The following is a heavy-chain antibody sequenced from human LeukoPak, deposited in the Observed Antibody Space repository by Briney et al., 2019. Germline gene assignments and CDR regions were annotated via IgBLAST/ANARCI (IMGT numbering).Heavy chain of an antibody. CDR2: IIPEFGTE. D-gene: IGHD2-2*01. CDR1: GYTFTGYY. J-gene: IGHJ4*02. V-gene: IGHV1-69*13. Sequence: SVKVSCKASGYTFTGYYMHWVRQAPGQGLEWMGGIIPEFGTENYAQKFQGRVTITADESTNTAYMELSRLRSEDTAVYYCARGVIVVPTAVLWGQGTLVTVSS. CDR3: ARGVIVVPTAVL.